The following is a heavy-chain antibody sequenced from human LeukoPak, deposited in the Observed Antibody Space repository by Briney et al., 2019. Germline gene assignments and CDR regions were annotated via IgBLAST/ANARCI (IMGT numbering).Heavy chain of an antibody. Sequence: ASVKVSCKASGYTSTSYGISWARQAPGQGLEWMGWISAYNGNTNYAQKLQGRVTMTTDTSTSTAYMELRSLRSDDTAVYYCARASFCSGGSCYCDYWGQGTLVTVSS. J-gene: IGHJ4*02. D-gene: IGHD2-15*01. CDR3: ARASFCSGGSCYCDY. CDR1: GYTSTSYG. V-gene: IGHV1-18*01. CDR2: ISAYNGNT.